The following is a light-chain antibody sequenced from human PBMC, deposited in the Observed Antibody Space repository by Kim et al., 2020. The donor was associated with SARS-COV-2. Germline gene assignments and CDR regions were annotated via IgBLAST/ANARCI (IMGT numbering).Light chain of an antibody. V-gene: IGKV3-15*01. CDR1: QSVSSN. CDR3: QHYNTWPPWA. Sequence: EIVMTQSQATLSVSPGERATLSCRASQSVSSNLAWYQQKPGQPPRLLIYGASTRATGIPARFSGSGSGTEFTLTISSLQSEDFAVYYCQHYNTWPPWAFGQGTKVDIK. J-gene: IGKJ1*01. CDR2: GAS.